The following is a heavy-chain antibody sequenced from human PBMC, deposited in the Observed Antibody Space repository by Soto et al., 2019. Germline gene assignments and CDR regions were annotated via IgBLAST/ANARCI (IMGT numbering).Heavy chain of an antibody. J-gene: IGHJ4*02. CDR1: GFTFTRYS. CDR3: ARESEDLTSNFDY. V-gene: IGHV3-21*06. CDR2: IGSTTNYI. Sequence: GGSLRLSCAASGFTFTRYSMNWVRQAPGKGLEWVSSIGSTTNYIYYGDSMKGRFTISRDNAKNSLYLEMNSLRAEDTAVYYCARESEDLTSNFDYCGQGTLVTVSS.